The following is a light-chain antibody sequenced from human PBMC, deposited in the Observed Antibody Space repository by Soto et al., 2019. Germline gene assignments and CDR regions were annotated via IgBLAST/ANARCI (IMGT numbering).Light chain of an antibody. CDR3: QQYKDYSPAWS. Sequence: DIQLTQSPSTLSASVGDKVIITCRASHDVGSYLAWYQQKPGEAPTRLIYEASNSSSGVPSRFSGSGSGTEFTLTITGMQSDDVATDYCQQYKDYSPAWSFGQGTKVEIK. V-gene: IGKV1-5*01. CDR1: HDVGSY. CDR2: EAS. J-gene: IGKJ2*04.